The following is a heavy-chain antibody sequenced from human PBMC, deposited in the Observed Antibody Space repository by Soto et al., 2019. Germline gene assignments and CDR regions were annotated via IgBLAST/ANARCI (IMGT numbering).Heavy chain of an antibody. CDR2: ISYDGSDK. Sequence: QVQLVESGGGVVQPGRSLRLSCAASGFTFSSYAMHWVRQAPGEGLEWVAVISYDGSDKYYADSVKGRFTISRDNYKNTLNLQMNRLRADDTAVYYCAKALGELSPESYDYWGQGTLITVSS. CDR1: GFTFSSYA. V-gene: IGHV3-30*18. CDR3: AKALGELSPESYDY. J-gene: IGHJ4*02. D-gene: IGHD3-16*02.